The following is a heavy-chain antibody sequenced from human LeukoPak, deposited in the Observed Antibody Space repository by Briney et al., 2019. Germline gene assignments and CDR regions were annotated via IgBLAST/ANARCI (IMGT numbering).Heavy chain of an antibody. CDR3: ARRGYYYDSSGPGQWFDP. D-gene: IGHD3-22*01. CDR1: GGSISSSSYY. V-gene: IGHV4-39*01. Sequence: SETLSLTCTVSGGSISSSSYYWGWIRQPPGQGLEWIGSIYYSGSTYYNPSLKSRVTISVDTSKNQFSLKLSSVTAADTAVYYCARRGYYYDSSGPGQWFDPWGQGTLVTVSS. J-gene: IGHJ5*02. CDR2: IYYSGST.